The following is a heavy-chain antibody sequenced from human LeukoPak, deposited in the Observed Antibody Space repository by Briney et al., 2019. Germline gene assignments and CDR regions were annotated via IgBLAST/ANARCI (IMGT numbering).Heavy chain of an antibody. Sequence: PGGSLRLSCAASGFIFSSYAMHWVRQAPGKGLDFVSAISSNGGSTHYANSVKGRFTMSRDNSKNTLYLQMGSLRAEDMAVYYRARVTTGATLAFDIWGQGTMVTVSS. CDR1: GFIFSSYA. CDR3: ARVTTGATLAFDI. J-gene: IGHJ3*02. V-gene: IGHV3-64*01. CDR2: ISSNGGST. D-gene: IGHD1-1*01.